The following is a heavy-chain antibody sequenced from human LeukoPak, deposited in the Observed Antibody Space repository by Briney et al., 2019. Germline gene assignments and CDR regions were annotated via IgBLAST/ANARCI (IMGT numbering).Heavy chain of an antibody. CDR3: AKDEVGGHFEY. CDR1: GFTFNTYT. V-gene: IGHV3-21*01. CDR2: ISSGTSYI. Sequence: PGGSLRLSCAASGFTFNTYTMNWVRQAPGKGLEWVSSISSGTSYIYYADSVKGRFTISRDNAKNSVHLQMNNLRVEDTAVYYCAKDEVGGHFEYWGQGILVTVSS. J-gene: IGHJ4*02.